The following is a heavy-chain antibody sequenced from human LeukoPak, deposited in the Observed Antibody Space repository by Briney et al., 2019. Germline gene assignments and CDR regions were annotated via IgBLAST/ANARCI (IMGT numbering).Heavy chain of an antibody. Sequence: GRCLRLSCAASGFTVSSNYMSWVRQAAGGGLEWLSSISSRSSYICYAVSVEGPFTISRENATNSLCLQMNSLRAEHTAGYCCARGELYGDYDRAAPFDYWGQGTLVTASS. CDR1: GFTVSSNY. CDR2: ISSRSSYI. D-gene: IGHD4-17*01. V-gene: IGHV3-21*01. CDR3: ARGELYGDYDRAAPFDY. J-gene: IGHJ4*02.